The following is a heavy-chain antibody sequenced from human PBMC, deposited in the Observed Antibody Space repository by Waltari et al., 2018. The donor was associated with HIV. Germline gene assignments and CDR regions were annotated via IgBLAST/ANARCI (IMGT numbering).Heavy chain of an antibody. CDR3: ARLRDYGDYGHYDF. CDR2: IHHSGNV. D-gene: IGHD4-17*01. CDR1: GGRIMGKRW. J-gene: IGHJ4*02. V-gene: IGHV4-4*02. Sequence: QVQRQDSAPGRVRPSGTLFLPCAVNGGRIMGKRWWRWVRQPPGKGLEWIGDIHHSGNVNYNLSLKSRVTFSVDRSKNHFSLNLTSVTTADTATYFCARLRDYGDYGHYDFWGRGTLVVVSP.